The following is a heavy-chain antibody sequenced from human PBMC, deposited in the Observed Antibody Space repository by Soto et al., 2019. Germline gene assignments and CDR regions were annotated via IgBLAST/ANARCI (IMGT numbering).Heavy chain of an antibody. J-gene: IGHJ4*02. CDR3: ARDLTVDY. CDR1: GFTFSSYW. D-gene: IGHD7-27*01. CDR2: INSDGSST. V-gene: IGHV3-74*01. Sequence: GGSLRLSCAASGFTFSSYWMHWVRQAPGKGPVWVSRINSDGSSTSYADSVKGRFTISRDNAKNTLYLQMNSLRAEDTAVYYCARDLTVDYWGQGTLVTVSS.